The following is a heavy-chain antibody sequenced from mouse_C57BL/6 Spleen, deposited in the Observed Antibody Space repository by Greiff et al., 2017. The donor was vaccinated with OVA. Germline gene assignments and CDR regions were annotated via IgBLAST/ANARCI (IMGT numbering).Heavy chain of an antibody. D-gene: IGHD1-1*01. Sequence: QVQLQQPGAELVLPGASVKLSCKASGYTFTSYWLHWVKQRPGPGLEWIGEIDPSDSYTNYNQKFKGKSTLTVDKSSSTAYMQLSSLTSEDSAVYYCARRTTVVATGFDYWGQGTTLTVSS. V-gene: IGHV1-69*01. J-gene: IGHJ2*01. CDR3: ARRTTVVATGFDY. CDR2: IDPSDSYT. CDR1: GYTFTSYW.